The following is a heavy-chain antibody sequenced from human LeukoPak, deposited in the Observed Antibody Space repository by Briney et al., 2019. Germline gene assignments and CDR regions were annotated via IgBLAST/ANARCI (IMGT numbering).Heavy chain of an antibody. V-gene: IGHV1-69*04. CDR2: IIPIFGIA. J-gene: IGHJ6*02. D-gene: IGHD6-13*01. Sequence: SVKVSCKASGGTFSSYAVSWVRQAPGQGLEWMGRIIPIFGIANYAQKFKGRVTITADKSTSTAYMELSSLRSEDTAVYYCARGGVAAAGTMNYYYYGMDVWGQGTTVTVSS. CDR1: GGTFSSYA. CDR3: ARGGVAAAGTMNYYYYGMDV.